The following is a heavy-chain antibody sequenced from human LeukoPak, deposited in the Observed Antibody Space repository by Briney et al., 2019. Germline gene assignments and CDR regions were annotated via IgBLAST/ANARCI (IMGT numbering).Heavy chain of an antibody. D-gene: IGHD2-15*01. Sequence: PGGSLRLSCAASGFTFSNYAMSWVRQAPGKGLEWVSVIRNSGANTYYADSVKGRFTISRDNSNNTLYLQMNSLRGDDTAIYYCAKGSGASSYSGLDYWGQGNLVTVSS. J-gene: IGHJ4*02. CDR2: IRNSGANT. CDR3: AKGSGASSYSGLDY. V-gene: IGHV3-23*01. CDR1: GFTFSNYA.